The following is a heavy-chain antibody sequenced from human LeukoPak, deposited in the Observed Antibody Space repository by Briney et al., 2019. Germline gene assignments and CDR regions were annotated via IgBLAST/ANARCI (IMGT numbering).Heavy chain of an antibody. Sequence: ASVKVSCKASGYTFTSYGISWVRQAPGQGLEWMGWISAYNGNTNYAQKLQGRVTMTTDTSTSTAYMELRSLRSDDTAVYYCARDFSTYDFWSGYYYYYMDVRGKGTTVTVSS. J-gene: IGHJ6*03. CDR2: ISAYNGNT. V-gene: IGHV1-18*01. D-gene: IGHD3-3*01. CDR3: ARDFSTYDFWSGYYYYYMDV. CDR1: GYTFTSYG.